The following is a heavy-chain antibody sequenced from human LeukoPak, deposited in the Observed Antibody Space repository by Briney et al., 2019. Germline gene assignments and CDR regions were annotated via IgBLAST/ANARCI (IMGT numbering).Heavy chain of an antibody. V-gene: IGHV1-18*01. Sequence: ASVKVSCKASGYTFTSYGISWVRQAPGQGLEWMGWISAYNGNTNYAQKLQGRVTMTTDTSTSTAYMELRSLRSDDTAVYYCARHGRFRSSTSSFDHWGQGTLVTVSS. J-gene: IGHJ4*02. CDR1: GYTFTSYG. D-gene: IGHD2-2*01. CDR2: ISAYNGNT. CDR3: ARHGRFRSSTSSFDH.